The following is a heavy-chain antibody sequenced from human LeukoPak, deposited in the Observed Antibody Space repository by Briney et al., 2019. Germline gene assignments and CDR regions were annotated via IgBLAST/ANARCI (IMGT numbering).Heavy chain of an antibody. CDR3: ARDSYWYPVDY. J-gene: IGHJ4*02. CDR1: GFTFSSYG. CDR2: IRQDGSEE. V-gene: IGHV3-7*01. Sequence: GGTLRLSCAASGFTFSSYGMSWVRQAPGKGLEWVANIRQDGSEENYADSVKGRFTISRDNAKNSLYLQINSLRAEDTAVYYCARDSYWYPVDYWGQGTLVTVSS. D-gene: IGHD1-26*01.